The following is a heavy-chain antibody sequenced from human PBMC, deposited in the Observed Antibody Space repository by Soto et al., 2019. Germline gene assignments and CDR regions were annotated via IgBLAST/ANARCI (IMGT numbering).Heavy chain of an antibody. J-gene: IGHJ3*01. CDR1: GFTFSSSE. V-gene: IGHV3-48*03. D-gene: IGHD2-2*01. CDR2: IHPAGQPI. CDR3: ARRGST. Sequence: EVQLVESGGGLVQPGGSLRLSCVASGFTFSSSEMYWVRQAPGKGLEWVSYIHPAGQPIFFADSVKGRFTISRDNAKKSVYRQMNSLRAEDTAVYYCARRGSTWGQGTMVTVSS.